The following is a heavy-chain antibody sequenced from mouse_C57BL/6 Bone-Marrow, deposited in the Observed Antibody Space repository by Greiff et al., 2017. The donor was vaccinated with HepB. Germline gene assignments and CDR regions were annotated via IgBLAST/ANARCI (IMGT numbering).Heavy chain of an antibody. CDR3: ARHGTVVALYWYFDV. Sequence: QVQLKESGAELVRPGTSVKVSCKASGYAFTNYLIEWVKQRPGQGLEWIGVINPGSGGTNYNEKFKGKATLTADKSSSTAYMQLSSLTSEDSAVYFCARHGTVVALYWYFDVWGTGTTVTVSS. CDR1: GYAFTNYL. V-gene: IGHV1-54*01. D-gene: IGHD1-1*01. CDR2: INPGSGGT. J-gene: IGHJ1*03.